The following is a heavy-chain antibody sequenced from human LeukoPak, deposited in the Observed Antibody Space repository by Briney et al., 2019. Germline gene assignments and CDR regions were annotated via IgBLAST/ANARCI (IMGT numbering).Heavy chain of an antibody. J-gene: IGHJ2*01. CDR3: ARAGNYYFDL. Sequence: GGSLRLPCAASGFTFSSSWMHWARQGPGKGLVWVARMNADGRTINYADSVKGRFTISRDNAKNTLYLQMNSLRTEDAAVYYCARAGNYYFDLWGRGTQVTVSS. V-gene: IGHV3-74*01. CDR2: MNADGRTI. CDR1: GFTFSSSW. D-gene: IGHD1-7*01.